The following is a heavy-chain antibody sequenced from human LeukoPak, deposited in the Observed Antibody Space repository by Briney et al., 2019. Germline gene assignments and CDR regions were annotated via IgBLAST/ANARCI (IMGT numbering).Heavy chain of an antibody. V-gene: IGHV3-15*01. D-gene: IGHD1-26*01. CDR2: IKSKTDGGTT. CDR1: GFTFSNAW. Sequence: GGSLRLSCAASGFTFSNAWMSWVRQAPGKGLEWVGRIKSKTDGGTTDYAAPVKGRFTISRDDSKNTLYLQMNSLKTEDTAVYYWTTDESGSSRHYYYIDVWGKGTTVTVSS. CDR3: TTDESGSSRHYYYIDV. J-gene: IGHJ6*03.